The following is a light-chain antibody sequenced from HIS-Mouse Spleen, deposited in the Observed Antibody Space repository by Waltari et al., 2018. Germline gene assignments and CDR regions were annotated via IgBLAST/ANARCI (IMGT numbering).Light chain of an antibody. CDR3: YSTDSSGNHRV. J-gene: IGLJ2*01. CDR1: ALPTTS. Sequence: SYELTQPPSVSVSPGHTARITCSGDALPTTSAYWYQQKSGQAPVLVIYEDSKRPSGIPERFSGSSSGTMATLTISGAQVEDEADYYCYSTDSSGNHRVFGGGTKLTVL. V-gene: IGLV3-10*01. CDR2: EDS.